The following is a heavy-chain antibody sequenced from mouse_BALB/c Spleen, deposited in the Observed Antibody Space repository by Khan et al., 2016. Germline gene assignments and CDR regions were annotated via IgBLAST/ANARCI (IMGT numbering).Heavy chain of an antibody. J-gene: IGHJ4*01. CDR2: INSNGGST. CDR1: GFTFSTYA. D-gene: IGHD2-14*01. V-gene: IGHV5-6-3*01. Sequence: EVELVESGGGLVQPGGSLKLSCAASGFTFSTYAMSWVRQTPDKRLELVAIINSNGGSTYYPDNVKGRFTISSDNAKNTLYLQMSSLKSEDTAMYYCARVRQAVDYWGQGTSVTVSS. CDR3: ARVRQAVDY.